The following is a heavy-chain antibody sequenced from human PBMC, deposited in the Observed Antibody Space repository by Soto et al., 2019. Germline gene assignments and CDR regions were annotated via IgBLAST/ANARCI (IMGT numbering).Heavy chain of an antibody. J-gene: IGHJ6*02. D-gene: IGHD3-3*01. CDR2: IWYDGSKK. CDR1: GFTFSSFG. CDR3: ARDASYYSLWSGYYPSRNGMDV. V-gene: IGHV3-33*01. Sequence: QVQVVESGGGVVQPGRSLRLSCAASGFTFSSFGMHWVRQAPGKGLEWVSLIWYDGSKKSYGDSVKGRFTISRDNYRITVYLQMNSLRADDTAVYYCARDASYYSLWSGYYPSRNGMDVWGQGTTVTVSS.